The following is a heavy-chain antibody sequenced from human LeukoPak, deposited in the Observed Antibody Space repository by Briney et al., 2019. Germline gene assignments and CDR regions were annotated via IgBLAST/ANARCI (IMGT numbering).Heavy chain of an antibody. V-gene: IGHV1-46*01. D-gene: IGHD5-24*01. CDR2: IKPSGGDT. Sequence: ASVKVSCKTSGYTFTDYNLHWVRQAPGQRLEWMGIIKPSGGDTSYAQTFQGRVFMTRDTSTSTVYMELSSLKSEDTAVYYCARGGDGYSLASWFDTWGQGTVVTVSS. J-gene: IGHJ5*02. CDR3: ARGGDGYSLASWFDT. CDR1: GYTFTDYN.